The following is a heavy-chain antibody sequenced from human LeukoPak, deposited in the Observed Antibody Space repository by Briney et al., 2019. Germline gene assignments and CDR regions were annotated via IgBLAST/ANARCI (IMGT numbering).Heavy chain of an antibody. CDR3: AKEGDYYGSGSYGY. CDR2: ISGDGGST. J-gene: IGHJ4*02. CDR1: GFTFDDYA. Sequence: GGSLRLSCAASGFTFDDYAMHWVRQAPGKGLEWVSLISGDGGSTYYANSVKGRFTISRDNSKNSLYLQMNSLRTEDTALYYCAKEGDYYGSGSYGYWGQGTLVTVSS. D-gene: IGHD3-10*01. V-gene: IGHV3-43*02.